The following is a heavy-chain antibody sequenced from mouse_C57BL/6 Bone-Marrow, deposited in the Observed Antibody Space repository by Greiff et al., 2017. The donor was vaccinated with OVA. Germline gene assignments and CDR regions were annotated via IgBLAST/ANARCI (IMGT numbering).Heavy chain of an antibody. J-gene: IGHJ4*01. CDR1: GFSLTSYG. D-gene: IGHD2-4*01. Sequence: VMLVESGPGLVAPSQSLSITCTVSGFSLTSYGVDWVRQPPGKGLEWLGVIWGGGSTNYNSALMSRLSISKNNSKSQVFVKMNSLQSDDTAMYYCAKLNYDYDGTYYAMDYWGQGTSVTVSS. CDR2: IWGGGST. CDR3: AKLNYDYDGTYYAMDY. V-gene: IGHV2-9*01.